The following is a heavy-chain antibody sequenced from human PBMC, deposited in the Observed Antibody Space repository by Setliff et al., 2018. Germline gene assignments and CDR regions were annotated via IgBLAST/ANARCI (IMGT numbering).Heavy chain of an antibody. D-gene: IGHD3-16*01. CDR2: IRSKPYTYAT. CDR3: VREGHYDYVWGSYVFDY. J-gene: IGHJ4*02. V-gene: IGHV3-73*01. CDR1: GFTLSGSA. Sequence: PGGSLRLSCAASGFTLSGSAMHWVRQASGKGLEWVGRIRSKPYTYATTYAASMKGRFTISGDDSEKSLYLQMNSLKTEDTAVYYCVREGHYDYVWGSYVFDYWGPGILVTVSS.